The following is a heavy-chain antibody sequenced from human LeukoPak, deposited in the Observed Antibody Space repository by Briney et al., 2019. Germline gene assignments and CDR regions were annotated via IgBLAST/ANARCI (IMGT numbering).Heavy chain of an antibody. J-gene: IGHJ3*02. Sequence: SETLSLTCTVSGGSISSYYWSWIRQPPGKGLEWIGYIYYSGSTNYNPSLKSRVTISVDTSKNQFSLKLSSVTAADTAVYYCARQRRSAFDIWGQGTMVTVSS. CDR2: IYYSGST. CDR3: ARQRRSAFDI. V-gene: IGHV4-59*08. CDR1: GGSISSYY.